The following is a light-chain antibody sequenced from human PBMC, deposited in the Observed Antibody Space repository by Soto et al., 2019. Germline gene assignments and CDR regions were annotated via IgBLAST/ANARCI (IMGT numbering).Light chain of an antibody. CDR3: QQYNTWTS. V-gene: IGKV3-15*01. J-gene: IGKJ1*01. Sequence: EIVMTNSTATLSVSPGERATLSCRASQSVSSNLAWYQQKPGQAPRLLIYGASTRATGIPARFSGSGSGTEFTLTISSLQSEDFAVYYCQQYNTWTSFGQGTNVDIK. CDR1: QSVSSN. CDR2: GAS.